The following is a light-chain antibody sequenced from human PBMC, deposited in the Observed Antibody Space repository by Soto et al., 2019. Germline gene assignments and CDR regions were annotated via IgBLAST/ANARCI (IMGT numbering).Light chain of an antibody. CDR2: EVS. Sequence: QSALTQPASVSGSPGKSITISCTGTRSDVGGYNYVSWYQQHPGKAPKLMIYEVSNRPSGVSNRFSGSKSGNTASLTISGLQAEDEADYYCSSYTSSSTSYVFGTGTKLTVL. CDR1: RSDVGGYNY. J-gene: IGLJ1*01. CDR3: SSYTSSSTSYV. V-gene: IGLV2-14*01.